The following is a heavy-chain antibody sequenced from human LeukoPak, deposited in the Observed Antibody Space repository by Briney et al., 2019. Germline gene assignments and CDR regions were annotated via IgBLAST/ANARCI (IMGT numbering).Heavy chain of an antibody. CDR3: ARAPKWLGDAFDI. CDR2: INQDGSET. CDR1: GFTFSVFR. D-gene: IGHD2-8*01. V-gene: IGHV3-7*03. J-gene: IGHJ3*02. Sequence: GGSLRLSCAASGFTFSVFRMSWVRQAPGKGLEWVANINQDGSETYYMDSVRGRFTISRGHAKNSLFLQMDSLRHDDTAVYYCARAPKWLGDAFDIWGQGTVVIVST.